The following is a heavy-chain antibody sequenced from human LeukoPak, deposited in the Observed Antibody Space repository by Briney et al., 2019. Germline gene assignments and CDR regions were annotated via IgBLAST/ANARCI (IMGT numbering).Heavy chain of an antibody. V-gene: IGHV4-59*01. CDR1: GGSISSYY. Sequence: SETLSLTCTVSGGSISSYYWSWIRQPPGKGLEWIGYIYHSGSTNYNPSLKSRVTISADTSKDQFSLKLASVTAADAAVYYCATGYSSTWYYFDYWGQGTLVTVSS. CDR3: ATGYSSTWYYFDY. D-gene: IGHD6-13*01. J-gene: IGHJ4*02. CDR2: IYHSGST.